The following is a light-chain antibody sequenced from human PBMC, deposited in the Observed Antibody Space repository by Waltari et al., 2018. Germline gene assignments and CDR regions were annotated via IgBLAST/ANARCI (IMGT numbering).Light chain of an antibody. CDR2: DAS. J-gene: IGKJ1*01. V-gene: IGKV3-11*01. CDR3: QQCNNSPLT. Sequence: EIVLTQSPATLSLSPGEGATLSCRASQSVSSQLVWYQQKRGQAPRLLIYDASNRATGIPARLSGSGSGTDFTLTISCLEPEDFAVYYCQQCNNSPLTFGQGTKVEIK. CDR1: QSVSSQ.